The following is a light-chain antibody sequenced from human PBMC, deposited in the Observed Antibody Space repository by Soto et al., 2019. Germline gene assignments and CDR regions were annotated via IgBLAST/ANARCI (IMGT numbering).Light chain of an antibody. Sequence: QSVLTQPPPVSGAPGQRVTISCTGSSSNIGAGYDVHWYQQLPGTAPKLLIYGNSNRPSGVPDRFSGSKSGTSASLAITGLQAEDEADYYCQSYDSSLNGVIFGGGTQLTVL. CDR2: GNS. CDR1: SSNIGAGYD. J-gene: IGLJ2*01. CDR3: QSYDSSLNGVI. V-gene: IGLV1-40*01.